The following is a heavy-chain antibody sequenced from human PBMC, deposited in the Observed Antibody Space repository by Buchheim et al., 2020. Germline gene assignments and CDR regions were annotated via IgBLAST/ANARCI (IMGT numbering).Heavy chain of an antibody. Sequence: EVQLVESGGGLVQPGGSLRLSCAASGFTFSSYWMSWVRQAPGKGLEWVANIKQDGSEKYYVDSVKGRFTISRNNAKNSLYLQMNSLRAEDTAVYYCARDTGYSSIINWFDPWGQGTL. V-gene: IGHV3-7*01. CDR3: ARDTGYSSIINWFDP. CDR2: IKQDGSEK. CDR1: GFTFSSYW. J-gene: IGHJ5*02. D-gene: IGHD6-13*01.